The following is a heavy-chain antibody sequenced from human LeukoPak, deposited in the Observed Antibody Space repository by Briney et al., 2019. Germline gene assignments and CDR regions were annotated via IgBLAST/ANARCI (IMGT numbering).Heavy chain of an antibody. CDR1: GFTVSSYS. Sequence: GGSLRLSCAASGFTVSSYSMNWVRQAPGKGLEWVSSISSSSSYIYYADSVKGRFTISRDNAKNSLYLQMNSLRAEDTAVYYCARAPGYSSSWYDWFDPWGQGTLVNVSS. V-gene: IGHV3-21*01. CDR3: ARAPGYSSSWYDWFDP. D-gene: IGHD6-13*01. J-gene: IGHJ5*02. CDR2: ISSSSSYI.